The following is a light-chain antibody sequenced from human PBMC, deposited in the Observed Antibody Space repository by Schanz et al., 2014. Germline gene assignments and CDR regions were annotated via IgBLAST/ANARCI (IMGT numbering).Light chain of an antibody. CDR1: QDISKY. CDR2: DAS. J-gene: IGKJ4*01. Sequence: DIQMTQSPSSLSASVGDRVTITCQASQDISKYLNWYQHKPGKAPELLIYDASNLETGVPSRFSGSGSGTDFTFTISSLQPEDIATYYCQQAISFPVTFGGGTKVEI. V-gene: IGKV1-33*01. CDR3: QQAISFPVT.